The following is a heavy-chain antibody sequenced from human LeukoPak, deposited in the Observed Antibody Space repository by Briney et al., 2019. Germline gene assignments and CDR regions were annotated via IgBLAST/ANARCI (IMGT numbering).Heavy chain of an antibody. D-gene: IGHD2-15*01. CDR2: INADGSRT. CDR1: GFAFSTYW. J-gene: IGHJ4*02. Sequence: GGSLRLSCAASGFAFSTYWMHWVRQVPGKGLVWVARINADGSRTIYADSVRGRFTISRDTAKNTLHLQMSSLRAEDTAVYYCARDAGYCSGGNCYSDDYFDYWGQGTLSPSPQ. CDR3: ARDAGYCSGGNCYSDDYFDY. V-gene: IGHV3-74*01.